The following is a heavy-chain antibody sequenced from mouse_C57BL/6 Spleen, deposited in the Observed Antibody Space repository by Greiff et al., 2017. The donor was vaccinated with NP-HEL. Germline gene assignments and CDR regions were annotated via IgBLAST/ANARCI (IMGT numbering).Heavy chain of an antibody. J-gene: IGHJ3*01. V-gene: IGHV14-2*01. CDR1: GFNIKDYY. D-gene: IGHD4-1*01. CDR2: IDPEDGET. Sequence: EVKLQESGAELVKPGASVKLSCTASGFNIKDYYMHWVKQRTEQGLEWIGRIDPEDGETKYAPKFQGKATITADTSSNTAYLQLSSLTSEDTAVYYCARSRWDEFAYWGQGTLVTVSA. CDR3: ARSRWDEFAY.